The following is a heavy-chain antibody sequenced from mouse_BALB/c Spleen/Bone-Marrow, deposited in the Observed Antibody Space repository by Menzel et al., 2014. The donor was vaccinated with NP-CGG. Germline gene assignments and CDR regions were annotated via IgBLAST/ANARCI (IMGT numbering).Heavy chain of an antibody. Sequence: EVQLQESGAELVKPGASVKLSCTASGFNIKDTYMNWVKQRAEQGLEWIGRIDPANGYTEYDPKFQGKATIIADTSSSTAYLQLGSLTSEDTAVYYCATLTWTFDYWAQGTTLTVSS. CDR2: IDPANGYT. CDR1: GFNIKDTY. J-gene: IGHJ2*01. CDR3: ATLTWTFDY. D-gene: IGHD4-1*01. V-gene: IGHV14-3*02.